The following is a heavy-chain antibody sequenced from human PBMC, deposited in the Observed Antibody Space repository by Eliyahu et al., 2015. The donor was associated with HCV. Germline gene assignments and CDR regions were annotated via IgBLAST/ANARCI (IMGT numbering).Heavy chain of an antibody. V-gene: IGHV3-30*18. CDR3: AKDGGHDYGEMGFDY. D-gene: IGHD4-17*01. Sequence: QVQLVESGGGVVQPGRSLRLSCAAXGFTFSSYGMHWVRQAPGKGLGWVAVISYDGSNKYYADSVKGRFTISRDNSKNTLYLQMNSLRAEDTAVYYCAKDGGHDYGEMGFDYWGQGTLVTVSS. CDR2: ISYDGSNK. J-gene: IGHJ4*02. CDR1: GFTFSSYG.